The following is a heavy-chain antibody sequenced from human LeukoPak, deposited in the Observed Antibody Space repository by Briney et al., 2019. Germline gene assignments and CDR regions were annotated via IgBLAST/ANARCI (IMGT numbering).Heavy chain of an antibody. J-gene: IGHJ4*02. CDR1: GDSVSTNSAA. CDR3: ARDKGGSGYDHLDS. D-gene: IGHD5-12*01. Sequence: HSQTLSLTCAISGDSVSTNSAAWNWIRQSPSRGLEWLGRTYYRFKWYNDYAVSVKSRITINPDTSKNQFSLQLNSVTPEDTAVYYCARDKGGSGYDHLDSWGQGTLVTVSS. V-gene: IGHV6-1*01. CDR2: TYYRFKWYN.